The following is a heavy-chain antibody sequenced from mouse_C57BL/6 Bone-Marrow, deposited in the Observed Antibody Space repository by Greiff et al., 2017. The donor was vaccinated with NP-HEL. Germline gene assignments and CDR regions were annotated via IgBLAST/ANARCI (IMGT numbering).Heavy chain of an antibody. CDR2: ISNGGGST. CDR3: ARLPNYYGSSYLYAMDY. D-gene: IGHD1-1*01. J-gene: IGHJ4*01. V-gene: IGHV5-12*01. CDR1: GFTFSDYY. Sequence: DVQLVESGGGLVQPGGSLKLSCAASGFTFSDYYMYWVRQTPEKRLEWVAYISNGGGSTYYPDTVKGRFTISRDNANNTLYLKMSRLKSEDTAMYYCARLPNYYGSSYLYAMDYWGQGTSVTVSS.